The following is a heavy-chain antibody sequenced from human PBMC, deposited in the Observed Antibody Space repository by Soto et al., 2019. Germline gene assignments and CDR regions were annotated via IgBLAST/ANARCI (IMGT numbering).Heavy chain of an antibody. CDR1: GGTFSSYA. D-gene: IGHD5-12*01. CDR3: ARGGGYSGYEGHYYYYGMDV. CDR2: IIPIFGTA. J-gene: IGHJ6*02. Sequence: SVKVSCKASGGTFSSYAISWVRQAPGQGLEWMGGIIPIFGTANYAQKFQGRVTITADESTSTAYMELSSLRSEDTAVYYCARGGGYSGYEGHYYYYGMDVWGQGTTVTVYS. V-gene: IGHV1-69*13.